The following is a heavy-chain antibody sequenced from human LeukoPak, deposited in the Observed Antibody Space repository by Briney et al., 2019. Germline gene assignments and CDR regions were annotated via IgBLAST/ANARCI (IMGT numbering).Heavy chain of an antibody. CDR1: GLTFSNAW. D-gene: IGHD6-19*01. J-gene: IGHJ4*02. V-gene: IGHV3-15*01. CDR2: IKSKTDYGTT. CDR3: TTAVAVAGSTFFDY. Sequence: PGRSLTLSRTASGLTFSNAWMSWVRQAPEKGLEWVGRIKSKTDYGTTDYAAPVKGRFTISRDDSKNTLYLQMNSLNTEDTAVYYCTTAVAVAGSTFFDYWGQGTLVTVSS.